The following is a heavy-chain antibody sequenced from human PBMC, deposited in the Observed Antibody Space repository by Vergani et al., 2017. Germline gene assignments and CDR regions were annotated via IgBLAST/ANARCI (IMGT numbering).Heavy chain of an antibody. CDR2: IWYDGSNK. Sequence: VQLLESGGDLVQPGGSLRLSCAASGFTFIMHAMSWVRQAPGKGLEWVAVIWYDGSNKYYADSVKGRFTISRDNSKNTLYLQMNSLRAEDTAVYYCARGQLVRYYYYYMDVWGKGTTVTVSS. D-gene: IGHD6-6*01. CDR3: ARGQLVRYYYYYMDV. CDR1: GFTFIMHA. J-gene: IGHJ6*03. V-gene: IGHV3-33*08.